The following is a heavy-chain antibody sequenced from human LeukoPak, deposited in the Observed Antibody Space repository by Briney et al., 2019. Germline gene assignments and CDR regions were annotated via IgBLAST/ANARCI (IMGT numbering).Heavy chain of an antibody. CDR3: ARTATVTTSWFDP. CDR1: GYTFTGYY. V-gene: IGHV1-18*04. J-gene: IGHJ5*02. D-gene: IGHD4-11*01. CDR2: ISAYNGNT. Sequence: ASVKVSCKASGYTFTGYYMHWVRQAPGQGLEWMGWISAYNGNTNYAQKLQGRVTMTTDTSTSTAYMELRSLRSDDTAVYYCARTATVTTSWFDPWGQGTLVTVSS.